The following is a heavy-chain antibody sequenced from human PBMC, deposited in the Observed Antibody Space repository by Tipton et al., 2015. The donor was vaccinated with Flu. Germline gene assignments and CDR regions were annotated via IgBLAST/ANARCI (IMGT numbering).Heavy chain of an antibody. CDR2: MYTRGTS. Sequence: TLSLTCTVSGGSISGGNYYWSWIRQPAGKGLEWLGRMYTRGTSNYNPSLKSRLTISLDTSKNQFSLRLTSVTAADTAVYYCASAPTWAGSWGQGTLVTVSS. J-gene: IGHJ4*02. CDR3: ASAPTWAGS. D-gene: IGHD3-10*01. V-gene: IGHV4-61*02. CDR1: GGSISGGNYY.